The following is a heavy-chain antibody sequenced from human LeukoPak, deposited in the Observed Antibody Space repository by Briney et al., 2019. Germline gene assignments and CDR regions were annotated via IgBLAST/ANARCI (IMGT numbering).Heavy chain of an antibody. J-gene: IGHJ6*03. CDR2: IIPIFGTA. D-gene: IGHD6-6*01. CDR3: ATGLVPTRYYYYYYMDV. V-gene: IGHV1-69*13. Sequence: GASVKVSCKASGGTFSSYAISWVRQAPGQGLEWMGGIIPIFGTANYAQKFQGRVTITADESTSTAYMELSSLRSEDTAVYYCATGLVPTRYYYYYYMDVWGKGTTVTVSS. CDR1: GGTFSSYA.